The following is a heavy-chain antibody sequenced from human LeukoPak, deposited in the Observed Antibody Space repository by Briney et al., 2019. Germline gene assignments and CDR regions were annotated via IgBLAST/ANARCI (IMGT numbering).Heavy chain of an antibody. D-gene: IGHD3-22*01. CDR3: ARGIYDSSGYYVCYYYMDV. V-gene: IGHV3-20*04. CDR2: INWNGGST. CDR1: GFTFDDYG. Sequence: GGSLRLSCAASGFTFDDYGMSWVRQAPGKGLEWVSGINWNGGSTGYADSVKGRFTISRDNAKNSLYLQMNSLRAEDTALYYCARGIYDSSGYYVCYYYMDVWGKGTTVTVSS. J-gene: IGHJ6*03.